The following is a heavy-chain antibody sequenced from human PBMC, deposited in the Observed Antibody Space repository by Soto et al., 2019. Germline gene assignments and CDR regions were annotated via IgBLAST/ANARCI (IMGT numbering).Heavy chain of an antibody. Sequence: GGSLKLSCAASGFTFSSYAMHWFRQAPGKGLEWVAVISYDGSNKYYADSVKGRFTISRDNSKNTLYLQMNSLRAEDTAVYYCARYEYSSSWYYYYGMDVWGQGTTVTVSS. J-gene: IGHJ6*02. CDR2: ISYDGSNK. D-gene: IGHD6-13*01. V-gene: IGHV3-30-3*01. CDR1: GFTFSSYA. CDR3: ARYEYSSSWYYYYGMDV.